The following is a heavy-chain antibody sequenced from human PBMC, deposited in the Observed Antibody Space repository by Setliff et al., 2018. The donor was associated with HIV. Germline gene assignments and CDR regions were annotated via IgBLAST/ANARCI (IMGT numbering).Heavy chain of an antibody. V-gene: IGHV1-46*01. J-gene: IGHJ3*02. CDR1: GYTFTNYY. D-gene: IGHD3-22*01. CDR3: ARCYYDSSGPTDAFDI. CDR2: INPSGGRT. Sequence: ASVKVSCKASGYTFTNYYIHWVRQAPGQGLEWMGLINPSGGRTSYAQKFQGRLTMTRDTSRSRVYMELSSLRSEDTAVYYCARCYYDSSGPTDAFDIWGQGTVVT.